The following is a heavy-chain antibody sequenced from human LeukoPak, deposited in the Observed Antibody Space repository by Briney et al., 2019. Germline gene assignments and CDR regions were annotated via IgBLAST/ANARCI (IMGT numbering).Heavy chain of an antibody. CDR3: ARDREYYDILTGYSTGAFDI. CDR1: GFTVSSNY. J-gene: IGHJ3*02. V-gene: IGHV3-66*01. CDR2: IYSGGST. D-gene: IGHD3-9*01. Sequence: PGGSLRLSCAASGFTVSSNYMSWVRQAPGKGLEWVSVIYSGGSTYYADSVKGRFTISRDNSKNTLYLQMNSLRAEDTAVYYCARDREYYDILTGYSTGAFDIWGQGTMVTVSS.